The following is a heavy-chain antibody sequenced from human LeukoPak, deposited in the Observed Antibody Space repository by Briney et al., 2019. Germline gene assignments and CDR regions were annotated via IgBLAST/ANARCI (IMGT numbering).Heavy chain of an antibody. J-gene: IGHJ5*02. D-gene: IGHD3-10*01. V-gene: IGHV4-34*01. CDR1: GGSFSGYY. Sequence: SETPSLTCAVYGGSFSGYYWSWIRQPPGKGLEWIGEINHSGSTNYNPSLKSRVTISVDTPKNQFSLKLSSVTAADTAVYYCARAPQYYGSGSRTDNWFDPWGQGTLVTVSS. CDR2: INHSGST. CDR3: ARAPQYYGSGSRTDNWFDP.